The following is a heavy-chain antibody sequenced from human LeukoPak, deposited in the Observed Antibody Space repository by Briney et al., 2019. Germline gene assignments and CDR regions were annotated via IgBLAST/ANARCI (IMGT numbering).Heavy chain of an antibody. CDR2: IYSSGSA. D-gene: IGHD3-3*01. V-gene: IGHV4-39*01. CDR3: QSRYLEWLLEY. Sequence: ASETLSLTCTVFGGSINSNNYYWGWIRQPPGKGLEWIGSIYSSGSAYYNPSLKSRVTISVDTSKNQFSLRLSSVTAADTAVYYCQSRYLEWLLEYWGQGTLVTVSS. J-gene: IGHJ4*02. CDR1: GGSINSNNYY.